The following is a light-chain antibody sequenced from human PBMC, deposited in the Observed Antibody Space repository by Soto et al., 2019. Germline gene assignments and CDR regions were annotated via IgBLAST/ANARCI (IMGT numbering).Light chain of an antibody. CDR2: GAS. Sequence: EMVLTQSPGTLSFSPLERATLSCRASQSVSSNYLAWYQQKPGQAPRLLIYGASSRATGIPDRFSGSGSGTDFTLTIRRLEPEDFAVYYCQQYGSSYPWTFGQGTKVDIK. CDR1: QSVSSNY. J-gene: IGKJ1*01. V-gene: IGKV3-20*01. CDR3: QQYGSSYPWT.